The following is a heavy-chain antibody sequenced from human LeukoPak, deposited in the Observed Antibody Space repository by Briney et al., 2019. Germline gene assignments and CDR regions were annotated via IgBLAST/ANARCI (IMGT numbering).Heavy chain of an antibody. J-gene: IGHJ4*02. CDR2: INPSGGST. Sequence: GASVKVSCKASGYTFTSYYMHWVRQAPGQGLEWMGIINPSGGSTSYAQKFQGRVTMTRDTSTSTVYMELSSLGSEDTAMYYCARVFARGGEISGSYYYYWGQGTLVTVSS. CDR1: GYTFTSYY. CDR3: ARVFARGGEISGSYYYY. V-gene: IGHV1-46*01. D-gene: IGHD1-26*01.